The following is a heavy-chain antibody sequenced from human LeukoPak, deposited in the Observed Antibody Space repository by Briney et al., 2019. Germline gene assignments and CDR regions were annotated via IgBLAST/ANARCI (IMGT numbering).Heavy chain of an antibody. V-gene: IGHV1-2*02. CDR3: ARDQAVPAAIAMDV. Sequence: ASVKVSCKASGYTFTGYYMHWVRQAPGQGLEWMGWINPNSGGTNYAQKFQGRVTMTRDTSISTAYMELSRLRSDDTAVCYCARDQAVPAAIAMDVWGKGTTVTVSS. D-gene: IGHD2-2*01. CDR1: GYTFTGYY. J-gene: IGHJ6*04. CDR2: INPNSGGT.